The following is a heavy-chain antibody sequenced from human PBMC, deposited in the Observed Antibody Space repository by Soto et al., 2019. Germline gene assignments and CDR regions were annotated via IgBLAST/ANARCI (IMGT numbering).Heavy chain of an antibody. Sequence: PSETLSLTCTVSGGSISSGDYYWSWIRQPPGKGLEWIGYIYYSGSTYYNPSLKSRVTISVDTSKNQCSLKLSSVTAADTAVYYFARGEVYYYDSSGYYPDAFDIWGQGTMVTVSS. V-gene: IGHV4-30-4*01. D-gene: IGHD3-22*01. CDR2: IYYSGST. CDR3: ARGEVYYYDSSGYYPDAFDI. J-gene: IGHJ3*02. CDR1: GGSISSGDYY.